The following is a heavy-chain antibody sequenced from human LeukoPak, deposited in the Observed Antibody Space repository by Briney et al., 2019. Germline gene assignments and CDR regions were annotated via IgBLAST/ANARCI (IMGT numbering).Heavy chain of an antibody. V-gene: IGHV1-69*13. J-gene: IGHJ4*02. CDR2: IIPIFGTA. CDR3: ARVGWVTIAAAGSYFDY. D-gene: IGHD6-13*01. Sequence: GASVKVSCKASGGTFSSYAISWVRQAPGQGLEWMGGIIPIFGTANYAQKFQGRVTITADESTSTAYMELSSLRSEDTAVYYCARVGWVTIAAAGSYFDYWGQGTLVTVSS. CDR1: GGTFSSYA.